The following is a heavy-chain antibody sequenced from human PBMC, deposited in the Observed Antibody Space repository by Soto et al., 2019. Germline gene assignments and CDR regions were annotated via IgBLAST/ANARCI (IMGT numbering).Heavy chain of an antibody. V-gene: IGHV1-3*01. CDR1: GGTFSSYA. CDR2: INAGNGNT. Sequence: GASVKVSCKASGGTFSSYAISWVRQAPGQGLEWMGWINAGNGNTKYSQKFQGRVTITRDTSASTAYMELSSLRSEDTAVYYCARGLGDATAYWGQGTLVTVSS. CDR3: ARGLGDATAY. J-gene: IGHJ4*02. D-gene: IGHD1-26*01.